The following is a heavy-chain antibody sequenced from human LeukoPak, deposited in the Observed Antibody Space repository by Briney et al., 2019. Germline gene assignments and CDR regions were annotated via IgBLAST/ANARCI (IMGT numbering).Heavy chain of an antibody. CDR2: ISGSGVST. V-gene: IGHV3-23*01. Sequence: GGSLRLSCAASGFIFSSYAMNWVRQAPGKGLEWVSGISGSGVSTYYADSVKGRFTISRDNSKNTLYLQMNSLRAEDTAVYYCAKGQRFYGEYYFDYWGQGTLVTVSS. D-gene: IGHD4-17*01. CDR3: AKGQRFYGEYYFDY. CDR1: GFIFSSYA. J-gene: IGHJ4*02.